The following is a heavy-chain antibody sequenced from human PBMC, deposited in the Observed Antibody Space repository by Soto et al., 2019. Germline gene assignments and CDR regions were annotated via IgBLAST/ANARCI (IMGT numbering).Heavy chain of an antibody. J-gene: IGHJ3*02. Sequence: SETLSLTCTVSGGSISSYYWSWIRQPPGKGLEWIGYIYYSGSTNYNPSLKSRVTISVDTSKNQFSLKLSSVTAADTAVYYCAGSPLGFCSGGSCYRGAFDIWVHGTLVTVSS. CDR1: GGSISSYY. D-gene: IGHD2-15*01. CDR2: IYYSGST. CDR3: AGSPLGFCSGGSCYRGAFDI. V-gene: IGHV4-59*01.